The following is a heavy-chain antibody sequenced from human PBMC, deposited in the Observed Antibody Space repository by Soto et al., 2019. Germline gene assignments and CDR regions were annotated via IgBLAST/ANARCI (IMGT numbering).Heavy chain of an antibody. V-gene: IGHV4-4*02. CDR3: ARLVRYPPPSMPAAYQDHYYYMDV. CDR1: SGSISSSNW. J-gene: IGHJ6*03. CDR2: IYHSGST. D-gene: IGHD2-2*01. Sequence: QVQLQESGPGLVKPSGTLSLTCAVSSGSISSSNWWSWVRQPPGKGLEWIGEIYHSGSTNYNPSLKSRVTISVDKSKNQFSLKLSSVTAADTAVYYCARLVRYPPPSMPAAYQDHYYYMDVWGKGTTVTVSS.